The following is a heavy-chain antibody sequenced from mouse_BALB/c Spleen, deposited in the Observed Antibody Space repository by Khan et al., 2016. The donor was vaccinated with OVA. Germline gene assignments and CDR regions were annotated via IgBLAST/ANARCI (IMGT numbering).Heavy chain of an antibody. CDR2: INPSTGST. V-gene: IGHV1-7*01. CDR1: GYTFINYW. Sequence: VQLQQSGAELAKPGASVKMSCKASGYTFINYWILWVKQRPGQGLEWIGYINPSTGSTAYNQNFKDKATLTADKSSSTAYMQRSSLTSEDAAVYYCARMGLRWDFDYGRQGTTLTVSS. J-gene: IGHJ2*01. D-gene: IGHD1-1*01. CDR3: ARMGLRWDFDY.